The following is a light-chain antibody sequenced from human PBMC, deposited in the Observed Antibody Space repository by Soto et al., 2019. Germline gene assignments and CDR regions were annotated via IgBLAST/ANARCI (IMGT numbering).Light chain of an antibody. V-gene: IGKV3-11*01. Sequence: EIVLTQSPATLSLSPGERATLSCRASQNVNIYLAWYQQKPGQAPRLLIYATSSRAAGIPDRFSGSGSGTDFTLTISRLEPEDFAVYYCQRDNFGQGTKLEIK. CDR2: ATS. CDR1: QNVNIY. CDR3: QRDN. J-gene: IGKJ2*01.